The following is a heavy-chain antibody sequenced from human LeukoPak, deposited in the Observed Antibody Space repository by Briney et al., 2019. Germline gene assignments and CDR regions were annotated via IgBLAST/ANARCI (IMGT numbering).Heavy chain of an antibody. CDR1: GGSFSGGY. D-gene: IGHD3-3*01. V-gene: IGHV4-34*01. CDR2: INHSGST. J-gene: IGHJ4*02. CDR3: ARGLGIFGVVYFDF. Sequence: SETLSLTCAVYGGSFSGGYWSWIRQPPGKGLEWIGEINHSGSTNYNPSLKSRVTISVDTSKNQFSLKLSSLTAADTAVYDCARGLGIFGVVYFDFWGQGTLVTVSS.